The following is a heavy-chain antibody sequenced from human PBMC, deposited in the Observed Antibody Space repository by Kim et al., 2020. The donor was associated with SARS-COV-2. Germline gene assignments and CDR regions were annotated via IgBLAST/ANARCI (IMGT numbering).Heavy chain of an antibody. CDR3: ARGYLPDYY. Sequence: GGSLRLSCAVSGFTFSSYWMSWVRQAPGKGLEWVANIKQDGSEKYYVDSVKGRFTISRDNAKNSLYLQMNSLRAEDTAVYYCARGYLPDYYWGQGTLVTVSS. CDR2: IKQDGSEK. V-gene: IGHV3-7*03. J-gene: IGHJ4*02. D-gene: IGHD1-20*01. CDR1: GFTFSSYW.